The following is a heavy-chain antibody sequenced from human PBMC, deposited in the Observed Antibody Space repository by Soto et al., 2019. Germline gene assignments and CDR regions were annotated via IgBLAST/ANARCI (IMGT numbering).Heavy chain of an antibody. V-gene: IGHV4-59*08. CDR2: LYYGGST. J-gene: IGHJ5*02. Sequence: QVQLQESGPGLVKPSETLSLTCTVSGGSIRSHYWSWIRQAPGKGLEWVGFLYYGGSTHYNPSLKTRATISVDTSKNQPPLRLTSVTAADTAVYYFARQGSSSWYFWFDPWGQGTLVTVSS. D-gene: IGHD6-13*01. CDR3: ARQGSSSWYFWFDP. CDR1: GGSIRSHY.